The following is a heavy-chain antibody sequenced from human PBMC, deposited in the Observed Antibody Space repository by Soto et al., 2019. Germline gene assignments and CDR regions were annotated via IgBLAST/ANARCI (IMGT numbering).Heavy chain of an antibody. CDR3: AKGPHDSSGYYYYFDY. V-gene: IGHV3-23*01. CDR2: ISGSGGST. CDR1: GLHISSYS. D-gene: IGHD3-22*01. Sequence: GGSLRVSCAAAGLHISSYSMSWVSKDPGKGLEWVSAISGSGGSTYYADSVKGRFTISRDNSKNTLYLQMNSLRAEDTAVYYCAKGPHDSSGYYYYFDYWGQGTLVTVSS. J-gene: IGHJ4*02.